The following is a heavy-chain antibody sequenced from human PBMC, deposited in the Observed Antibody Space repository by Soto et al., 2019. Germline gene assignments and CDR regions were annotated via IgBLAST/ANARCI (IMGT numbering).Heavy chain of an antibody. CDR2: IYYSGST. Sequence: QVQLQESGPGLVKPSQALSLTCTVSGGSISSGNYYWSWIRQHPGKGLEWIGYIYYSGSTSYNPSLKSRFTISPDTSKNQFSLKLSSVTAADTAVYYCARYVAPDFDYWGQGTLVTVSS. CDR3: ARYVAPDFDY. J-gene: IGHJ4*02. D-gene: IGHD2-2*01. CDR1: GGSISSGNYY. V-gene: IGHV4-31*03.